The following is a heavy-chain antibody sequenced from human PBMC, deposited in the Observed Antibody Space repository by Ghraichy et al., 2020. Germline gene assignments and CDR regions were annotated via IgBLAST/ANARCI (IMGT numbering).Heavy chain of an antibody. D-gene: IGHD1-7*01. CDR1: GGSISSSSYY. CDR3: ARHRWITGTTGDWFDP. J-gene: IGHJ5*02. CDR2: IYYSGST. Sequence: SETLSLTCTVSGGSISSSSYYWGWIRQPPGKGLEWIGSIYYSGSTYYNPSLKSRVTISVDTSKNQFSLKLSSVTAADTAVYYCARHRWITGTTGDWFDPWGQGTLSPSPQ. V-gene: IGHV4-39*01.